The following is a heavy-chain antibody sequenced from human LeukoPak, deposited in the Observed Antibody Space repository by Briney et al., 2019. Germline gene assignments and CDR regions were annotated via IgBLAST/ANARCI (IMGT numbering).Heavy chain of an antibody. V-gene: IGHV3-30*02. CDR2: IRYDGSDI. CDR1: GFTFSDYG. Sequence: PGGSLRPSCAASGFTFSDYGMHWVRQAAGKGLEWLAFIRYDGSDIYYADSVRGRFTISRDNSKNTLFLQMNGLKGEDTAVYYCASGPSGIGLYSSSSFGYYYMDVWGKGTTVTVSS. CDR3: ASGPSGIGLYSSSSFGYYYMDV. D-gene: IGHD6-6*01. J-gene: IGHJ6*03.